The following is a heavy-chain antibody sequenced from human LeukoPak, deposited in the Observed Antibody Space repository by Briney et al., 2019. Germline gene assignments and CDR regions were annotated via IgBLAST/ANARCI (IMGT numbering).Heavy chain of an antibody. CDR2: ISAYNGNT. CDR3: ARDGVEGSHYDYVWGSYRPFDY. J-gene: IGHJ4*02. CDR1: GCTFSSYA. Sequence: ASVKVSCKASGCTFSSYAISWVRQAPGQGLEWMGWISAYNGNTNYAQKLQGRVTMTTDTSTSTAYMELRSLRSDDTAVYYCARDGVEGSHYDYVWGSYRPFDYWGQGTLVTVSS. D-gene: IGHD3-16*02. V-gene: IGHV1-18*01.